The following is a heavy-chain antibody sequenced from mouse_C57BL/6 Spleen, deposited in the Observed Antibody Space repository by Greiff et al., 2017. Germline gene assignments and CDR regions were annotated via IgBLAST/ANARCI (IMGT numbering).Heavy chain of an antibody. CDR3: AREGLGDY. Sequence: QVQLQQPGAELVKPGASVKLSCKASGYTFTSYWMQWVKQRPGQGLEWIGEIDPSDSYTNYNQKFKGKATLTVDTSSSTAYMQLSSLTSEDSAVYYCAREGLGDYWGQGTTLTVSS. D-gene: IGHD4-1*01. J-gene: IGHJ2*01. CDR2: IDPSDSYT. CDR1: GYTFTSYW. V-gene: IGHV1-50*01.